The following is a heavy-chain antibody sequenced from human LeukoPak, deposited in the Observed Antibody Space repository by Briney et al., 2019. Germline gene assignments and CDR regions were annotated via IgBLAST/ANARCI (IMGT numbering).Heavy chain of an antibody. CDR3: AGSYYYDSSGYPIDDY. V-gene: IGHV4-34*01. J-gene: IGHJ4*02. D-gene: IGHD3-22*01. Sequence: SETLSLTCAVYGGSFSGYYWSWIRQPPGKGLEWIGEINHSGSTNYNPSLKSRVTISVDTSKNQFSLKLSSVTAADTAVYYCAGSYYYDSSGYPIDDYWGQGTLVTVSS. CDR2: INHSGST. CDR1: GGSFSGYY.